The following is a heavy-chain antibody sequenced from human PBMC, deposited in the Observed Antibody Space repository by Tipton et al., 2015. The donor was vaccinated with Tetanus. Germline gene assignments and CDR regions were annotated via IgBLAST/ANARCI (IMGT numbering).Heavy chain of an antibody. CDR3: ARDQDYYDSSGPIGY. CDR1: GFTFSSYV. Sequence: SLRLSCAASGFTFSSYVMHWVRQAPGKGLEWVAVISYDGSNKYYADSVKGRFTISRDNSKNTLYLQMNSLRAEDTAVYYCARDQDYYDSSGPIGYWGQGTLVTVSS. V-gene: IGHV3-30-3*01. D-gene: IGHD3-22*01. CDR2: ISYDGSNK. J-gene: IGHJ4*02.